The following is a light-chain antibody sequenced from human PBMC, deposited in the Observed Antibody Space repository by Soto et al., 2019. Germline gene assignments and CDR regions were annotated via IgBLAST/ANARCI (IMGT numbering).Light chain of an antibody. CDR2: DVN. CDR1: SSDVGAYNY. J-gene: IGLJ1*01. CDR3: SSYSSSGTLYV. Sequence: QSALTQPASVSGSPGQSITISCTGTSSDVGAYNYVSWYQHHPGKAPKLMIYDVNNRPSGISNRFFGSKSGNTAPLTISGLQAEDEADYYCSSYSSSGTLYVFGTGTKVTVL. V-gene: IGLV2-14*01.